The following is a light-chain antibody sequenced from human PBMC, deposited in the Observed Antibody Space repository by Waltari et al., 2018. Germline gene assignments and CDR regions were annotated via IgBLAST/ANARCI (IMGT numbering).Light chain of an antibody. J-gene: IGKJ1*01. V-gene: IGKV3-15*01. CDR2: GAS. Sequence: ELVITQSPATLSVFPGERATVSSRASQSIRSNLAWYQHKPGQAPRLLIYGASTRATGIPARFSGSGSGTEFTLTISSLQSEDFAVYFCQQYDNWLGTFGQGTKVEIK. CDR3: QQYDNWLGT. CDR1: QSIRSN.